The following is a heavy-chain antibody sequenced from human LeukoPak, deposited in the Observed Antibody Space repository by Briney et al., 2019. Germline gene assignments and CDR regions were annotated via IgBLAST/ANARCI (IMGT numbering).Heavy chain of an antibody. J-gene: IGHJ6*02. Sequence: KPSETLSLTCAVYGGSFSGYYWSWIRQPPGKGLEWTGEINHSGSTNYNPSLKSRVTISVDTSKNQFSLKLSSVTAADTAVYYCVKRTLYYGMDVWGQGTTVTVSS. CDR2: INHSGST. V-gene: IGHV4-34*01. CDR1: GGSFSGYY. CDR3: VKRTLYYGMDV.